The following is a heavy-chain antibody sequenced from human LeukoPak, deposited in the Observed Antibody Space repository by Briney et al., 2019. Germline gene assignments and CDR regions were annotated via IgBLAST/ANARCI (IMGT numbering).Heavy chain of an antibody. D-gene: IGHD3-3*01. V-gene: IGHV1-2*02. Sequence: ASVKVSCKASGYTFTGYYMHWVRQAPGQGLEWIGWINPNSGGTSFAQKFQGRVTMTRDTSNTTAYMELSRLRSDDTAVYYCARGVFYNFWYGYVWWGQGTLVTVSS. CDR1: GYTFTGYY. J-gene: IGHJ4*02. CDR2: INPNSGGT. CDR3: ARGVFYNFWYGYVW.